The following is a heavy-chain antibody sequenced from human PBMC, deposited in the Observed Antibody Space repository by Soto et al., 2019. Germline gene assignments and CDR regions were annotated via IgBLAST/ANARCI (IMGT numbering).Heavy chain of an antibody. CDR1: GFIFSDYA. Sequence: EVQLLESEGGLVQPGKSLRLSCAASGFIFSDYAMSWFRQAPGKGLEWVSALSGSGSSTYYADSVKGRFTISRDNLKNAVSLQMDNLTVEDTAVYYCAKGGVTRSYYYAMDVWGQGTTVTVSS. V-gene: IGHV3-23*01. CDR3: AKGGVTRSYYYAMDV. J-gene: IGHJ6*02. CDR2: LSGSGSST.